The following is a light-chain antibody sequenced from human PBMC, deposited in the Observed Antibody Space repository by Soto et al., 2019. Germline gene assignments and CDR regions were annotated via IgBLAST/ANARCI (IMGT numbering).Light chain of an antibody. CDR1: EDINNY. CDR3: QQYDNLPIT. CDR2: DAS. V-gene: IGKV1-33*01. J-gene: IGKJ5*01. Sequence: DIPMTQSPSSLSASVGDRVTITCQASEDINNYLNWYHQKPGKAPKLLIYDASNLEAGVPSRFRGSGSGTDFTFTISSLQPEDIATYYCQQYDNLPITFGQGTRLEIK.